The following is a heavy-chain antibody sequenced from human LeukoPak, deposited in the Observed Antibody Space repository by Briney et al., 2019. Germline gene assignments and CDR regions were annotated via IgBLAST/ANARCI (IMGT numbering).Heavy chain of an antibody. CDR2: IIPIFGTA. D-gene: IGHD3-3*01. V-gene: IGHV1-69*13. J-gene: IGHJ4*02. CDR1: GYTFTNFA. Sequence: ASVKVSCKASGYTFTNFAISWVRQAPGQGLEWMGGIIPIFGTANYAQKFQGRVTITADESTSTAYMELSSLRSEDTAVYYCARDDFWSGYYAQFDYWGQGTLVTVSS. CDR3: ARDDFWSGYYAQFDY.